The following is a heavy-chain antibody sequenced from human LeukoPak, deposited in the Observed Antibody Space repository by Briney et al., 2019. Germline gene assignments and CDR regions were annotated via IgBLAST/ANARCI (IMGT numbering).Heavy chain of an antibody. V-gene: IGHV3-66*01. J-gene: IGHJ4*02. CDR3: ARVRWAVAFDY. Sequence: PGGSLRLSCAASGFTVSSNYMSWVRQAPGKGLEWVSVIYSGGSTYYADSVKGRFTISRDNSKNTLYLQMNSLRAEDTAVYYCARVRWAVAFDYWGQGTLVTVSS. CDR2: IYSGGST. CDR1: GFTVSSNY. D-gene: IGHD3-16*01.